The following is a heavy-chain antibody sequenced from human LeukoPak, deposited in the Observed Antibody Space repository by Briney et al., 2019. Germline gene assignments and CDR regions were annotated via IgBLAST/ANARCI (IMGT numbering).Heavy chain of an antibody. CDR1: ALIFSSYN. D-gene: IGHD2-2*01. CDR2: ISSSSSYI. V-gene: IGHV3-21*01. CDR3: FDY. J-gene: IGHJ4*02. Sequence: GGSLRLSCAASALIFSSYNMNWVRQAPGKGLEWVSSISSSSSYIYYADSVKGRFTISRDNAKNSLYLQMNRWCSSTKCYAEPFDYWGQGTLVTVSS.